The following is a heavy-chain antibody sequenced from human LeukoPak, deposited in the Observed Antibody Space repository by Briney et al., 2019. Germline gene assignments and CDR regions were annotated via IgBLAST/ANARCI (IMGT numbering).Heavy chain of an antibody. CDR3: AREGLAMVRGVLPKEAWGWFDP. V-gene: IGHV4-61*02. CDR1: GGSISSGTYY. CDR2: IYKSGST. D-gene: IGHD3-10*01. J-gene: IGHJ5*02. Sequence: SQTLSLTCTVSGGSISSGTYYWRWIRQPAGKGLEWIGRIYKSGSTNYNPSLKSRVTISVDTPKNQFSLKLSSVTAADTAVYYCAREGLAMVRGVLPKEAWGWFDPWGQGTLVTVSS.